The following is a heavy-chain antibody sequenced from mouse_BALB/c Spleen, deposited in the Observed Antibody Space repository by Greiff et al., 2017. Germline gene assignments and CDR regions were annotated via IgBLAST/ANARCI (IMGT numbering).Heavy chain of an antibody. J-gene: IGHJ1*01. CDR3: TRDSNYDWYFDV. CDR1: GFTFSNYW. D-gene: IGHD2-5*01. CDR2: IRLKSNNYAT. V-gene: IGHV6-6*02. Sequence: EVQLVESGGGLVQPGGSMKLSCVASGFTFSNYWMNWVRQSPEKGLEWVAEIRLKSNNYATHYAASVKGRFTISRDDSKSSVYLQMNNLRAEDTGIYYCTRDSNYDWYFDVWGAGTTVTVSS.